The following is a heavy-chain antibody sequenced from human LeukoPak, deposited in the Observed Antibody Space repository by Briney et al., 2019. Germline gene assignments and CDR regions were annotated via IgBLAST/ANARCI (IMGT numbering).Heavy chain of an antibody. J-gene: IGHJ6*03. V-gene: IGHV1-8*01. CDR1: GYTFTSYD. D-gene: IGHD2-2*01. CDR3: ARKGPANYYYYYMDV. CDR2: MNPNSGNT. Sequence: ASVKVSCKASGYTFTSYDINWVRQATGQGLELMGWMNPNSGNTGYAQKFQGRVTMTRNTSISTPYMELSSLRSEDTAVYFCARKGPANYYYYYMDVWGKRTKVTVSS.